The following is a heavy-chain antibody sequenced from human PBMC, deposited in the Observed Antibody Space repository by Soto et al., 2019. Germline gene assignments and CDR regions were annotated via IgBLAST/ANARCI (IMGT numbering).Heavy chain of an antibody. J-gene: IGHJ4*02. D-gene: IGHD3-22*01. CDR1: GFTFSSYA. CDR2: ISGSGVST. V-gene: IGHV3-23*01. CDR3: ARDYFISGYTRYYFDF. Sequence: PGGSLRLSCAASGFTFSSYAMSWVRQAPGKGLEWVSAISGSGVSTYYADSVKGRFTISRDNSKNTLYLQMNSLRAEDTAVYYCARDYFISGYTRYYFDFWGPGTLVNVFS.